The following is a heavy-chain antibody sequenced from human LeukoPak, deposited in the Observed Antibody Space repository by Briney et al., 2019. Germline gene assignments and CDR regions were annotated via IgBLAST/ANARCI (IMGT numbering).Heavy chain of an antibody. Sequence: SETLSLTCTVSGGSISSYYWSWIRQPPGKGLEWIGYIFYSGITNYNPSLKSRVTISVDTSKNQFSLKLSSVTAADTAVYYCASGYSGYGSFDYWGQGTLVTVSS. D-gene: IGHD5-12*01. CDR2: IFYSGIT. J-gene: IGHJ4*02. V-gene: IGHV4-59*08. CDR3: ASGYSGYGSFDY. CDR1: GGSISSYY.